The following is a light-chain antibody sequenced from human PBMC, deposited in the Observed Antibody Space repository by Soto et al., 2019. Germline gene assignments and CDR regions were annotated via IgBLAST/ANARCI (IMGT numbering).Light chain of an antibody. CDR2: DSS. J-gene: IGKJ4*01. CDR3: QQYASLIT. V-gene: IGKV1-33*01. Sequence: DLQMTQSPSSLSASVGDRITITCQASQDISDFLNWYEQRPGKPPKLLIYDSSNVEGGVPSRFSGSGSGTHFTFTITSLQPEDVATYYCQQYASLITFGGGTKVEIK. CDR1: QDISDF.